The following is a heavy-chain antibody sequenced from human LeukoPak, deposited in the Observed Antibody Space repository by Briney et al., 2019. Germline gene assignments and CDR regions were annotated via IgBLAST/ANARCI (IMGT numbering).Heavy chain of an antibody. V-gene: IGHV1-69*05. CDR3: AREPYCSGGSSYSRWWSDP. Sequence: SVKVSCKASGGTFSSYAICWVRQAPGQGLEWIGGIIPIFGTANYAQKFQGRVTITTDESTSTAYMELSSLRSEDTAVYYCAREPYCSGGSSYSRWWSDPWGQGTLVTVSS. CDR1: GGTFSSYA. CDR2: IIPIFGTA. J-gene: IGHJ5*02. D-gene: IGHD2-15*01.